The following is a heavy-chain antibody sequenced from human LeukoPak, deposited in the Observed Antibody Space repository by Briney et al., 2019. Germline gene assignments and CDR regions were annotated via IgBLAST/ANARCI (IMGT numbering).Heavy chain of an antibody. V-gene: IGHV3-30*18. Sequence: TGRSLRLSCAASGFTFSSYGMPWVRQAPGKGLEWVADISYDGSNKYYADSVKGRFTISRDNSKNTLYLQMNSLRAEDTAVYYCAKDPGTGLGGVVTFFDYWGQGTLVTVSS. D-gene: IGHD3-3*01. CDR1: GFTFSSYG. CDR2: ISYDGSNK. CDR3: AKDPGTGLGGVVTFFDY. J-gene: IGHJ4*02.